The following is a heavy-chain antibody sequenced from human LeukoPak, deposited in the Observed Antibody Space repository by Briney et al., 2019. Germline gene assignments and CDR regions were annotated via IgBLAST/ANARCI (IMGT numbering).Heavy chain of an antibody. Sequence: NASETLSLTCTLSGGSMTTHHWNWIRQTPGEGLEWIGYVFDSGRTKVNPSLKSRVTLSADTSKNQLSLRLSSVTAADTAMYYCTTIKRGDIFGYFDFWGQGILVTVSS. J-gene: IGHJ4*02. D-gene: IGHD5-18*01. V-gene: IGHV4-59*11. CDR2: VFDSGRT. CDR3: TTIKRGDIFGYFDF. CDR1: GGSMTTHH.